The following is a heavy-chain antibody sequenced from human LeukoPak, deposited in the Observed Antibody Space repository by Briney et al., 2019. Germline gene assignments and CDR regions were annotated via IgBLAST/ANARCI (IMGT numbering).Heavy chain of an antibody. CDR1: GFTFSTYA. CDR3: AKCMSGTGVCLNFDS. Sequence: PGGSLRLSCEASGFTFSTYAMSWVRQPPGKGLQWVSGISGSDSGTNYTDSVKGRFTISRDNSKNTVYLEIDNLRAEDTAVYYCAKCMSGTGVCLNFDSWGQGILVTVSS. D-gene: IGHD2-8*02. J-gene: IGHJ4*02. V-gene: IGHV3-23*01. CDR2: ISGSDSGT.